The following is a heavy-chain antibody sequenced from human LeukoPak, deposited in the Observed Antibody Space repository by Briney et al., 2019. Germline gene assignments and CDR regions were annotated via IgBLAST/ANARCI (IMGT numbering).Heavy chain of an antibody. V-gene: IGHV3-43*01. CDR3: SKDTYSGSEGYFEY. D-gene: IGHD5-12*01. J-gene: IGHJ4*02. CDR1: GFLFEDYT. CDR2: ITYDNDT. Sequence: GGSLRLSCAASGFLFEDYTMHWVRQAPGKGLEWVSLITYDNDTHYADSVKGRFTISGDNSKSSLFLQMNSLRNEDTALYYCSKDTYSGSEGYFEYWGQGTLVTVSS.